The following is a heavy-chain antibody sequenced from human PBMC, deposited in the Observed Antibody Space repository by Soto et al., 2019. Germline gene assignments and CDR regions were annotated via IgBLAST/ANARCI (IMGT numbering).Heavy chain of an antibody. Sequence: PSETLSLTCTVSGGSISSAAYCWSWIRQSPDEGLEWIGHIYDGGTTYSSPSLKGRVTISADTSETQFSLKLSSVSAADTAVYYCARLGKYYQSLDPWGPGTLVTVSS. CDR1: GGSISSAAYC. CDR2: IYDGGTT. J-gene: IGHJ5*02. D-gene: IGHD2-2*01. V-gene: IGHV4-30-4*01. CDR3: ARLGKYYQSLDP.